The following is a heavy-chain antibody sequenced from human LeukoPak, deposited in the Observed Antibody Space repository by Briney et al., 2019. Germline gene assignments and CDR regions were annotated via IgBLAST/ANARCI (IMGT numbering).Heavy chain of an antibody. J-gene: IGHJ4*02. V-gene: IGHV3-11*01. D-gene: IGHD3-22*01. CDR2: ISSSGSTI. Sequence: PGGPLRLSCAASGFTFSDYYMSWIRQAPGKRLEWVSYISSSGSTIYYADSVKGRFTISRDNAKNSLYLQMNSLRAEDTAVYYCARDEAYYYDSSGYDYWGQGTLVTVSS. CDR1: GFTFSDYY. CDR3: ARDEAYYYDSSGYDY.